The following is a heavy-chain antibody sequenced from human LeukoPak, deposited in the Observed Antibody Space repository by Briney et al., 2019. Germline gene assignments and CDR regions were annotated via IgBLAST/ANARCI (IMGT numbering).Heavy chain of an antibody. D-gene: IGHD3-10*01. Sequence: VASVKVSCKASEYTFTDYAINWVRQAPGQRLEWMGWINAGNGNTKYSQKFQGRVTITRDTSASTAYMELSSLRSEDTAVYYCARAYEWELLWFGELFPDYWGQGTLVTVAS. CDR2: INAGNGNT. V-gene: IGHV1-3*01. CDR1: EYTFTDYA. CDR3: ARAYEWELLWFGELFPDY. J-gene: IGHJ4*02.